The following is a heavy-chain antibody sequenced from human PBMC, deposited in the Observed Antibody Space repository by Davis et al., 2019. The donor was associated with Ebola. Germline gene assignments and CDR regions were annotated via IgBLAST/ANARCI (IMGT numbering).Heavy chain of an antibody. CDR3: ARDRRWELLKGFDY. V-gene: IGHV3-21*05. Sequence: GGSLRLSCAASGFTFSSYEMNWVRQAPGKGLEWVSYISSSSSYIYYADSVKGRFTISRDNAKNSLYLQMNSLRAEDTAVYYCARDRRWELLKGFDYWGQGTLVTVSS. CDR1: GFTFSSYE. D-gene: IGHD1-26*01. J-gene: IGHJ4*02. CDR2: ISSSSSYI.